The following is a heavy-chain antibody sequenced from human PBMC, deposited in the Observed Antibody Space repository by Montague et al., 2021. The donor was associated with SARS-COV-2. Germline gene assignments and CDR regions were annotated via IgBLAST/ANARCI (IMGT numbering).Heavy chain of an antibody. J-gene: IGHJ3*02. V-gene: IGHV4-59*08. D-gene: IGHD3-9*01. CDR3: ARTYYDILTGYYNRGAFDI. Sequence: SETLSLTCTVSGGSISSYYWSWIRRPPGKGLEWIGYIYYGGSTXXXPSXXXRVTISVDTSKNQFSLKLSSVTAADTAVYYCARTYYDILTGYYNRGAFDIWGQGTMVTVSS. CDR2: IYYGGST. CDR1: GGSISSYY.